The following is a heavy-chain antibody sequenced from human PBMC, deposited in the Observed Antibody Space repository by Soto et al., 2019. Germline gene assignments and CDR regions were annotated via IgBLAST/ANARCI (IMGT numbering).Heavy chain of an antibody. D-gene: IGHD3-3*01. J-gene: IGHJ4*02. CDR1: GASMSSSLYY. CDR2: IFYSGST. Sequence: TSETLSLTCTVSGASMSSSLYYWGWIRQPPGKGLDWIGTIFYSGSTYYNPSLKSRVTISVDTSKNQFSLKLSSVTAADTAVYYCAINRDAGLRFLEWLFDYWGQGTLVTVSS. CDR3: AINRDAGLRFLEWLFDY. V-gene: IGHV4-39*01.